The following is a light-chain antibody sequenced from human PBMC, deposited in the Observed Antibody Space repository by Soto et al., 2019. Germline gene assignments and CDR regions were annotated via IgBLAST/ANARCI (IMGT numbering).Light chain of an antibody. CDR1: SSDVGGYNY. Sequence: QSVLTQPASVSGSPGQSITISCTGTSSDVGGYNYVSGYQQHPGKAPKLMIYDVTNRPSGVSNRFSGSKSGNRASLTISGLQAEDEADYYCSSYTGSSPYVFGTGTKVTVL. CDR2: DVT. V-gene: IGLV2-14*01. CDR3: SSYTGSSPYV. J-gene: IGLJ1*01.